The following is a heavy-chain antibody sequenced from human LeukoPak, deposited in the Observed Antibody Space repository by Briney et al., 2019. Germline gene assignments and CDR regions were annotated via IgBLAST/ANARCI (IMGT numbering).Heavy chain of an antibody. Sequence: SETLPLTCTVSGGSISGYYWSWVRQPPGKGLEWIGYIHYSGSTNYNPSLKSRVTISVDTSKNQFSLKVSSVTPADTAVYYCAREPFTAGLDYWGQGTLVTVSS. CDR1: GGSISGYY. D-gene: IGHD2-21*02. CDR2: IHYSGST. V-gene: IGHV4-59*01. CDR3: AREPFTAGLDY. J-gene: IGHJ4*02.